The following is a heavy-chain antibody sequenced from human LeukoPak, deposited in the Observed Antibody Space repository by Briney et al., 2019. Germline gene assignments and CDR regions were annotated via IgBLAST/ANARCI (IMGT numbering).Heavy chain of an antibody. J-gene: IGHJ6*02. D-gene: IGHD3-10*01. CDR2: IYYSGST. Sequence: SETLSLTCTVSGASISSVDYYWSWIRQPPGKGLEWIGYIYYSGSTNYNPSLKSRVTISVDTSKNQFSLKLSSVTAADTAVYYCARAESYYYGSGSDVWGQGTTVTVSS. CDR1: GASISSVDYY. CDR3: ARAESYYYGSGSDV. V-gene: IGHV4-61*08.